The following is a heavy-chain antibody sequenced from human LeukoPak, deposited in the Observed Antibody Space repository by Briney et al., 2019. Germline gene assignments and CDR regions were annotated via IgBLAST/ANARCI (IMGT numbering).Heavy chain of an antibody. Sequence: PGGSLRLSCAASGFTFSSYSMNWVRQAPGKGLEWVSSISSSSSYIYYADSVKGRFTISRDNAKNSLYLQMNSLRAEDTAVYYCSILAYEYSGYDHRRRDFDYWGQGTLVTVSS. J-gene: IGHJ4*02. CDR3: SILAYEYSGYDHRRRDFDY. V-gene: IGHV3-21*01. CDR1: GFTFSSYS. CDR2: ISSSSSYI. D-gene: IGHD5-12*01.